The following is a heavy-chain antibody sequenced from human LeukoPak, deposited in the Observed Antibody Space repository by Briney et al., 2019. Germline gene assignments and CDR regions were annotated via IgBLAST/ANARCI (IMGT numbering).Heavy chain of an antibody. CDR3: ARGSGTTVTSYFDY. CDR1: GGSISSISSNNYH. CDR2: IYYSGST. Sequence: SETLSLTCIVSGGSISSISSNNYHWGWIRQPPGKGLEWIGSIYYSGSTYYNPSLKSRVTISVDTSKNQFSLKLSSVTAADTAVYYCARGSGTTVTSYFDYWGQGTLVTVSS. D-gene: IGHD4-17*01. V-gene: IGHV4-39*01. J-gene: IGHJ4*02.